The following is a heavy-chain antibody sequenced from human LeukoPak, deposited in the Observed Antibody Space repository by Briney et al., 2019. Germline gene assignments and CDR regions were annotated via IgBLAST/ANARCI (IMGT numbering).Heavy chain of an antibody. Sequence: PGGSLRLSCAVSGFTLSSYEMNWVRQAPGKGLEWVSYISSSGSTISYADSVKGRFTISRDNAKNTLYLQMNSLRAEDTAVYYCAELGITMIGGVWGKGTTVTISS. CDR1: GFTLSSYE. CDR2: ISSSGSTI. CDR3: AELGITMIGGV. V-gene: IGHV3-48*03. J-gene: IGHJ6*04. D-gene: IGHD3-10*02.